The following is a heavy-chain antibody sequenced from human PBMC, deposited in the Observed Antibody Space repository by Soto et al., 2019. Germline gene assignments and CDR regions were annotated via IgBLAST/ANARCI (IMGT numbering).Heavy chain of an antibody. D-gene: IGHD2-21*01. Sequence: QVQLQESGPRLVKPSGTLSLTCAVYGGSLSSCNWWSWVRQPPGKGLEWIGEIYRYGSTSYNPSLKRRVTIAVDKSKNQISLKMTSLTAADTAVYFCSGGGRPGQIDWFDPWGQGILVTVSS. CDR1: GGSLSSCNW. J-gene: IGHJ5*02. CDR2: IYRYGST. CDR3: SGGGRPGQIDWFDP. V-gene: IGHV4-4*02.